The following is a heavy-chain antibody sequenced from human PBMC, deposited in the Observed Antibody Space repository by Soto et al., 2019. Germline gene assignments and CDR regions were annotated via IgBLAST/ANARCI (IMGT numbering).Heavy chain of an antibody. Sequence: ETLRLSCAASGFTFSSYWMHWVRQAPGKGLVWVSRINSDGSSTSYADSVKGRFTISRDNAKNTLYLQMNSLRAEDTAVYYCARVNYLIHYYGMDVWGQGTTVTVSS. D-gene: IGHD1-7*01. CDR1: GFTFSSYW. CDR3: ARVNYLIHYYGMDV. CDR2: INSDGSST. J-gene: IGHJ6*02. V-gene: IGHV3-74*01.